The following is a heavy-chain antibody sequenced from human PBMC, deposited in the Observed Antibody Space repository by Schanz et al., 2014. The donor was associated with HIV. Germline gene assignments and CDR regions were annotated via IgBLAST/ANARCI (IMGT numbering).Heavy chain of an antibody. J-gene: IGHJ4*02. CDR3: ARGLVT. Sequence: EVQLVESGGGLVKPGGSLRLSCAASGLSFSGYSMNWVRQAPGKGLEWVSSISSSGTYIFYTDSVKGRFTISRDNAKNTLHLQMNSLRVEDTAVYFCARGLVTWGQGILVTVSS. CDR2: ISSSGTYI. CDR1: GLSFSGYS. D-gene: IGHD2-21*02. V-gene: IGHV3-21*01.